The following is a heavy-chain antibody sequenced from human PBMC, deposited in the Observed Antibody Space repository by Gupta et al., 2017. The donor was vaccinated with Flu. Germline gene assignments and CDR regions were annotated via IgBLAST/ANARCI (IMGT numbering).Heavy chain of an antibody. Sequence: EVQLVESGGGLVKPGGSLRLSCAASGFTFSSYSMNWVRQAPGKGLEWVSSISSSSSYIYYADSVKGRFTISRDNAKNSLYLQMNSLRAEDTTVYYCARDLGEYSNYADAFDIWGQGTMVTVSS. J-gene: IGHJ3*02. V-gene: IGHV3-21*01. CDR1: GFTFSSYS. D-gene: IGHD4-11*01. CDR2: ISSSSSYI. CDR3: ARDLGEYSNYADAFDI.